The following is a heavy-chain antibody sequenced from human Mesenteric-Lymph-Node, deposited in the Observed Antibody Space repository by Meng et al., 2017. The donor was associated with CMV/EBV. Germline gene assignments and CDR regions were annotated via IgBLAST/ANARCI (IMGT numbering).Heavy chain of an antibody. CDR3: AREMLGSGDY. CDR1: GYPFTGYS. CDR2: INPSSSDT. Sequence: SCRASGYPFTGYSMHWVRPAPEQGLEWMGRINPSSSDTNYAQEFQGRVTMTRDTSISTAYMELSRLRSDDTAVYYCAREMLGSGDYWGQGTQVTVSS. J-gene: IGHJ4*02. V-gene: IGHV1-2*06. D-gene: IGHD3-10*01.